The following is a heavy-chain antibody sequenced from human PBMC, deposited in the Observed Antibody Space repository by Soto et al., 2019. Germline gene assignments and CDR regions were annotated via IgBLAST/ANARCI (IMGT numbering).Heavy chain of an antibody. Sequence: SETLSLTCTVSGGSISSGDYYWSWIRQPPGKGLEWIGGINHSGNTNYNPSLKSRVTISVDTSKNQFSLKLSSVTAADTAVYYCARGESGYDVVDYWGQGTLVTVSS. CDR2: INHSGNT. D-gene: IGHD5-12*01. J-gene: IGHJ4*02. V-gene: IGHV4-30-4*01. CDR3: ARGESGYDVVDY. CDR1: GGSISSGDYY.